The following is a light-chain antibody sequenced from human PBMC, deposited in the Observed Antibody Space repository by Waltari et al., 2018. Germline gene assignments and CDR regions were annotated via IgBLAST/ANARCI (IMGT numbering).Light chain of an antibody. CDR1: QSVSSSY. CDR2: GAS. J-gene: IGKJ4*01. CDR3: QQYGSSPLT. V-gene: IGKV3-20*01. Sequence: ESVLTQSPGTLSLSPGERATLSCRASQSVSSSYLAWYQQKPGQAPRLLIYGASSRATGIPDRFSGSGSGTDFTRTISRLEPEDFAVYYCQQYGSSPLTFGGGTKVEIK.